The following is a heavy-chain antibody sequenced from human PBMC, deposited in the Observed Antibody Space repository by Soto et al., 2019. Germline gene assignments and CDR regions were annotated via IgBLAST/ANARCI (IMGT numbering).Heavy chain of an antibody. Sequence: QVQLVQSGAEVKKPGASVKVSCKASVYTFASYAISWMRQAPGQWLEWMGGIGAYNGNTNYAQKLQGRATMTTDTPTSTAYMELRSLGSDDTAVYYFARDHPPPDYWGQGTLVTVSS. J-gene: IGHJ4*02. CDR1: VYTFASYA. CDR2: IGAYNGNT. CDR3: ARDHPPPDY. V-gene: IGHV1-18*01.